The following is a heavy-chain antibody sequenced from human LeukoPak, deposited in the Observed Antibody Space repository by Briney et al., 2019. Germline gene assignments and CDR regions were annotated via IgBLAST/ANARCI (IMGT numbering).Heavy chain of an antibody. V-gene: IGHV4-34*01. Sequence: SETLSLTCAVYGGSFSGYYWSWIRQPPGKGLEWIGEINHSGSTNYNPSLKSRVTISVDTSKNQFSLKLSSVTAADTAVYYCARGLVGATWFDYWGQGTLVTVSS. CDR1: GGSFSGYY. J-gene: IGHJ4*02. D-gene: IGHD1-26*01. CDR2: INHSGST. CDR3: ARGLVGATWFDY.